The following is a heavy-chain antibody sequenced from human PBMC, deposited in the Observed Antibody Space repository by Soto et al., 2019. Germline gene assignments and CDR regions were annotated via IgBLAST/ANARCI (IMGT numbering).Heavy chain of an antibody. CDR3: ARAVAVDWYFDL. CDR1: GYTFTSYS. D-gene: IGHD6-19*01. CDR2: INPSGGST. J-gene: IGHJ2*01. V-gene: IGHV1-46*01. Sequence: QVQLVQSGAEVKKPGASVKVSCKASGYTFTSYSLHWVRQAPGQGLEWMGIINPSGGSTSYAQKFQGRGTMTSDTCTSTVYMELSSLRSEDTAVYFGARAVAVDWYFDLWGRGTLVTVSS.